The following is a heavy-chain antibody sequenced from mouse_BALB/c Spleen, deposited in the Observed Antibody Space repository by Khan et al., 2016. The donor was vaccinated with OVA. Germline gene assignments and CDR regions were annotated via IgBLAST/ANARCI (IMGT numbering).Heavy chain of an antibody. CDR2: IYPGNVNT. Sequence: QVRLQQSGPDLVKPGASVKISCKASGYTFTTYYLHWVKQRPGQGLEWIGWIYPGNVNTKYNEKFKDKATLTADKSSSTAYMQVSSLTSDDSAVXFCARDDYFVGDAMDYWGQGSSITVSS. V-gene: IGHV1S56*01. CDR3: ARDDYFVGDAMDY. J-gene: IGHJ4*01. CDR1: GYTFTTYY. D-gene: IGHD2-4*01.